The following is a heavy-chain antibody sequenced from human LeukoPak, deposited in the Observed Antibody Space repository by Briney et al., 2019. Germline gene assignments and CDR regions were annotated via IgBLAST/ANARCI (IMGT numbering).Heavy chain of an antibody. CDR3: ARDAFAITMVRGVIRHLLNWFDP. V-gene: IGHV4-39*07. Sequence: SETLSLTCTVSGGSIRSRSNYWGWTRQPPGKGLEWIGSIYYSGSTYYNPSLKSRVTISVDTSKNQFSLKLSSVIAADTAVYYRARDAFAITMVRGVIRHLLNWFDPWGQGTLVTVSS. CDR2: IYYSGST. CDR1: GGSIRSRSNY. J-gene: IGHJ5*02. D-gene: IGHD3-10*01.